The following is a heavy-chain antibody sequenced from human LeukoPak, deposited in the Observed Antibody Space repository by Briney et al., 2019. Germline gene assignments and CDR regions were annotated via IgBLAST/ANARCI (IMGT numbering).Heavy chain of an antibody. D-gene: IGHD3-10*01. Sequence: PGGSLRLSGAASGFTFSDYYMSWIRQAPGKGLEWVSYISSSGSTIYYADSVKGRFTISRDNAKNSLYLQMNSLRAEDTAVYYCARDLRGFGEFPTFEYWGQGTLVTVSS. CDR2: ISSSGSTI. CDR3: ARDLRGFGEFPTFEY. V-gene: IGHV3-11*01. CDR1: GFTFSDYY. J-gene: IGHJ4*02.